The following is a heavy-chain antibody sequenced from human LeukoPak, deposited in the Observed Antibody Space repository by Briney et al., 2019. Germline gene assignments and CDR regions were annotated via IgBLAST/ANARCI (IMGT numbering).Heavy chain of an antibody. CDR1: GGTFNIYA. V-gene: IGHV1-69*06. CDR2: IIPIFGTA. Sequence: SVKVSCKASGGTFNIYAISWVRQAPGQGREGMGGIIPIFGTANYAQKFQGRVTITADKSTSTAYMELSSLRSEDTAVYYCASLVYYGSGSYRDYWGQGTLVTVSS. CDR3: ASLVYYGSGSYRDY. J-gene: IGHJ4*02. D-gene: IGHD3-10*01.